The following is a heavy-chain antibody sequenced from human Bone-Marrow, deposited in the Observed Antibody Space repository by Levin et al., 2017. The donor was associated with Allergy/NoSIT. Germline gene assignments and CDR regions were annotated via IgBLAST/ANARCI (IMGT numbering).Heavy chain of an antibody. CDR1: GFTFSDYG. CDR3: VRVGGTYYSDY. Sequence: GGSLRLSYAASGFTFSDYGIHWVRQAPGKGLEWVSLVWNDGQKKYYADSVKGRFTISKDNSKNTVSMEMSSLRVEDTAIYYCVRVGGTYYSDYWGQGTLVIVSS. D-gene: IGHD1-26*01. V-gene: IGHV3-33*01. J-gene: IGHJ4*02. CDR2: VWNDGQKK.